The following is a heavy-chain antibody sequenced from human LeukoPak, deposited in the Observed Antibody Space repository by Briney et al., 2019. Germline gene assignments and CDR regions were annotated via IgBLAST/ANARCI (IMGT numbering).Heavy chain of an antibody. D-gene: IGHD3-10*01. J-gene: IGHJ4*02. CDR3: SRRVFASGRQDY. Sequence: SETLSLTCTVSGAFISSSDYYWDWIRQSPGKGLEWIGNIHYSGSTYYNPSLKSRVTISVDTSKNQFSLRLSSVTAADTAVYYCSRRVFASGRQDYWGQGTLVTVSS. CDR1: GAFISSSDYY. V-gene: IGHV4-39*01. CDR2: IHYSGST.